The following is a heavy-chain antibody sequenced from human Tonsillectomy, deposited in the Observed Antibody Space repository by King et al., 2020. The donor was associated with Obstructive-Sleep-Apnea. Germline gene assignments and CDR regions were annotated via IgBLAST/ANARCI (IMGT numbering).Heavy chain of an antibody. V-gene: IGHV1-2*02. D-gene: IGHD3-16*02. CDR1: GYTFTGYY. Sequence: VQLVQSGAEVKKPGASVRVSCKASGYTFTGYYMHWVRQAPGQGLEWMGWISPNSGGTNYAQKFQGRVTLTRDTSISTAYMELSGLRSDDTAVYYCARDGGGALSVWNNWFDPWGQGTLVTVSS. CDR3: ARDGGGALSVWNNWFDP. CDR2: ISPNSGGT. J-gene: IGHJ5*02.